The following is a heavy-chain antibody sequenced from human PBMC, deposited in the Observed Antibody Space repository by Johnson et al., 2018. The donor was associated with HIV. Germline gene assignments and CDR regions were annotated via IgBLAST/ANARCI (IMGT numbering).Heavy chain of an antibody. V-gene: IGHV3-66*01. Sequence: VQLVESGGGLVQPGGSLRLSCGASGFSVSNNYMNWVRQAPGKGLEWVSVIYSGDSTYYADSVRGRFTISRDNSRNTLYLQMNSLRAEDTAMYYCARDGESQQLPLGDAFDVWGQGTMVTVSS. CDR3: ARDGESQQLPLGDAFDV. J-gene: IGHJ3*01. D-gene: IGHD6-13*01. CDR1: GFSVSNNY. CDR2: IYSGDST.